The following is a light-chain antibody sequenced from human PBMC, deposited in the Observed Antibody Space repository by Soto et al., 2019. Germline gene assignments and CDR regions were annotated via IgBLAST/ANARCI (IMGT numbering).Light chain of an antibody. CDR2: DAS. CDR1: QSISSW. CDR3: QQYNQYWT. Sequence: DIQMTQSPSTLSASVGDRVTITCRASQSISSWLAWYQQKPGKAPKVLIYDASSLESGVPSRFSGSGSGTEFSLTISSLQPDDFATYDCQQYNQYWTFGQGTRVEIK. V-gene: IGKV1-5*01. J-gene: IGKJ1*01.